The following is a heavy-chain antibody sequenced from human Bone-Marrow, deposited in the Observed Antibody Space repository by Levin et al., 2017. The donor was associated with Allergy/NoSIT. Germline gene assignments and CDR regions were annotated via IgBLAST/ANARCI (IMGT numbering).Heavy chain of an antibody. Sequence: SQTLSLTCAVSGYSISSGYYWGWIRQPPGKGLEWIGSIYHSGSTYYNPSLKSRVTISVDTSKNQFSLKLSSVTAADTAVYYCARDDLGTDYGDPNDYWGQGTLVTVSS. CDR2: IYHSGST. V-gene: IGHV4-38-2*02. CDR1: GYSISSGYY. D-gene: IGHD4-17*01. J-gene: IGHJ4*02. CDR3: ARDDLGTDYGDPNDY.